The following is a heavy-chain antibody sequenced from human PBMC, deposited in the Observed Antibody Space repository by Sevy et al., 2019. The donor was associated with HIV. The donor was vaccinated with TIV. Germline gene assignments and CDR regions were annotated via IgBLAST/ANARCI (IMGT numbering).Heavy chain of an antibody. Sequence: GGSLRLSCAASGFTFSSYWMHWVRQAPGKGLVWVSRINSVGSDTHYADSVKGRFTISRDNAEKTLYLQMNSLRAEDTVLYFCARDSSARSDSGLSSSWVFAFDIWGQGTMVTVSS. CDR2: INSVGSDT. J-gene: IGHJ3*02. D-gene: IGHD6-13*01. CDR1: GFTFSSYW. CDR3: ARDSSARSDSGLSSSWVFAFDI. V-gene: IGHV3-74*01.